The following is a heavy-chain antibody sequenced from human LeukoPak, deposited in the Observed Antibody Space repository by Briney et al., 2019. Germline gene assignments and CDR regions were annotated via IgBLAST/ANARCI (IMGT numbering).Heavy chain of an antibody. J-gene: IGHJ4*02. V-gene: IGHV1-8*01. Sequence: ASVKVSCKASGYTFTSYDINWVRQATGQGLEWMGWMNPNSGNTGYAQKFQGRVTMTRNTSISTACMELSSLRSEDTAVYYCARVRVGATRGAYWGQGTLVTVSS. CDR2: MNPNSGNT. CDR3: ARVRVGATRGAY. D-gene: IGHD1-26*01. CDR1: GYTFTSYD.